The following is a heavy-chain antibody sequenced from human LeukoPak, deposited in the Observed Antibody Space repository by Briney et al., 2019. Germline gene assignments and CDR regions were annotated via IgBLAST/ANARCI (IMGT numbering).Heavy chain of an antibody. CDR1: GASITNNAYY. J-gene: IGHJ6*03. CDR2: MYYSGTS. V-gene: IGHV4-39*07. D-gene: IGHD2-21*01. Sequence: SETLSLTCTVSGASITNNAYYWGWIRQPPGKGLEWIGSMYYSGTSYYNPSLKSRVSISRDTSKSQFSLKVTSMTAADTAVYYCARVDGTFVPSRPHSYYYMDVWGKGATVTVSS. CDR3: ARVDGTFVPSRPHSYYYMDV.